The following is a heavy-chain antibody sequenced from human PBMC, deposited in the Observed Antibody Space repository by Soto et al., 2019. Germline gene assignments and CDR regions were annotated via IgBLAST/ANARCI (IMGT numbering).Heavy chain of an antibody. CDR3: ARGGNRYSNVASGVGGFDF. J-gene: IGHJ4*02. Sequence: SETLSLTCTVSGASISSSYWSWIRQSPERGLEWIAYVYHTGATNYNPSLKSRVTISLDTSKGQFSLNLTSLTTADTAVYFCARGGNRYSNVASGVGGFDFWGQGSLVTSPQ. V-gene: IGHV4-59*01. D-gene: IGHD5-12*01. CDR1: GASISSSY. CDR2: VYHTGAT.